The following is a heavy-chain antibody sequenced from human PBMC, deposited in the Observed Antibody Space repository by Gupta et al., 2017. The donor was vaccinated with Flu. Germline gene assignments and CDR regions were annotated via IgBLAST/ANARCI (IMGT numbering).Heavy chain of an antibody. J-gene: IGHJ6*03. V-gene: IGHV3-21*01. Sequence: QAPGKGLEWVSSISSSESYTYYGESVKGRFIISRDNAKKLVHLQMNNLRAEDTGVYYCTRDPAARKYSYYMDVWGKGTTVTVSS. CDR2: ISSSESYT. CDR3: TRDPAARKYSYYMDV. D-gene: IGHD6-6*01.